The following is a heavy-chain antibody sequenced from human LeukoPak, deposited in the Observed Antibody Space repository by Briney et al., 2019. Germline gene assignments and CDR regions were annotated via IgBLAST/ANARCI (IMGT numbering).Heavy chain of an antibody. CDR2: IYYSGST. Sequence: PSETLSLTCTVSGGSISSTSYYWGWIRQPPGKRLEWIGSIYYSGSTYYNPSLKSRVTISVDTSKNQFSLKLSSVTAADTAVYYCARDPDSSSWYYAFDIWGQGTMVTVSS. J-gene: IGHJ3*02. CDR1: GGSISSTSYY. V-gene: IGHV4-39*07. CDR3: ARDPDSSSWYYAFDI. D-gene: IGHD6-13*01.